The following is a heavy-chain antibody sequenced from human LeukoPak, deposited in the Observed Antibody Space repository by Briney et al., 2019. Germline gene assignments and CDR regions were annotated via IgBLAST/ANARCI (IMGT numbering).Heavy chain of an antibody. CDR3: AREKDSHSLALHPIDY. J-gene: IGHJ4*02. Sequence: ASVKVSCKASGGTFSSYALSWVRQAPGQGLEWMGRIIPLLNIVDYAQNFQGRVTFTADKSTSTAYMELSSLRSEDTAVYYCAREKDSHSLALHPIDYWGQGSLVTVSS. CDR2: IIPLLNIV. V-gene: IGHV1-69*04. D-gene: IGHD2-15*01. CDR1: GGTFSSYA.